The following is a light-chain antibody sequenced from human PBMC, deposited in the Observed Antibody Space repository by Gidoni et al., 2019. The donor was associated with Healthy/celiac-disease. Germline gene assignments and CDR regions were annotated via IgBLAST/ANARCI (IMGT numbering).Light chain of an antibody. CDR3: QQYYSTPLT. V-gene: IGKV1-NL1*01. CDR2: AAS. J-gene: IGKJ4*01. Sequence: DIQMTPSPSSLSASVGDRFTITCRASQGISNSLAWYQQKPGKAPKLLLYAASRLERGVSSRFSGSGSGTDYTLNISSLQTEDFANYYCQQYYSTPLTIGGGTKVEIK. CDR1: QGISNS.